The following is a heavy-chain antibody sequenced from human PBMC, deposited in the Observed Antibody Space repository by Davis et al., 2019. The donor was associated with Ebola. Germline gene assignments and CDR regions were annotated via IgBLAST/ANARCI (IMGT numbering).Heavy chain of an antibody. Sequence: SETLSLTCAVYGGSFSGYYWSWIRQPPGKGLEWIGEINHSGSTNYNPSLKSRVTISVDTSKNQFSLKLSSVTAADTAVYYCARDRGTSGWSFDPWGQGTLVTVSS. V-gene: IGHV4-34*01. J-gene: IGHJ5*02. CDR2: INHSGST. CDR1: GGSFSGYY. CDR3: ARDRGTSGWSFDP. D-gene: IGHD6-19*01.